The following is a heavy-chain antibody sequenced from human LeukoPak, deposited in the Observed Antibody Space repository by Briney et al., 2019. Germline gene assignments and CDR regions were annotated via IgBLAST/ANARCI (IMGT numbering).Heavy chain of an antibody. D-gene: IGHD7-27*01. CDR3: IRDGLGTSPYDL. J-gene: IGHJ5*02. CDR1: GFTFSSYA. V-gene: IGHV3-30-3*01. Sequence: GGSLRLSCAASGFTFSSYAMDWVRQAPGKGLEWVAVISHDESRQDYADPVKGRFTISRDNAKNSLYLQMDSLRPEDTAVYYCIRDGLGTSPYDLWGQGALVTVSS. CDR2: ISHDESRQ.